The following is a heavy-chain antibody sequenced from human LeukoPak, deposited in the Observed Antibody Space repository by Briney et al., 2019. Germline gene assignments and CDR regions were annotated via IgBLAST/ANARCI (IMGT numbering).Heavy chain of an antibody. V-gene: IGHV3-23*01. Sequence: PGGSLRLSCAASGFTFSSYGMSWVRQAPGKGLEWVSAISGSGGSTYYADSVMGRFTISRDNSKNTLYLQMNSLRAEDTAVYYCAKDRGSDYSSSWYYWGQGTLVTVSS. J-gene: IGHJ4*02. D-gene: IGHD6-13*01. CDR2: ISGSGGST. CDR1: GFTFSSYG. CDR3: AKDRGSDYSSSWYY.